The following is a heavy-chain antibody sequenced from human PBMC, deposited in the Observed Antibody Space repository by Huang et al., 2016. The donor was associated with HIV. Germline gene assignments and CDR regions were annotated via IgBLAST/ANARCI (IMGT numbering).Heavy chain of an antibody. Sequence: QVHLVQSGAEVKKPGASVKVSCKASGYTFTNYDINWVRQAPGRGLEWMGWMNPNTVNTGFAQSFQGRVTMTRKPSITTAYMELTSLTSEDTAVYYCARSAYGDLDYWGLGTLVIVSS. V-gene: IGHV1-8*02. D-gene: IGHD4-17*01. J-gene: IGHJ4*02. CDR1: GYTFTNYD. CDR2: MNPNTVNT. CDR3: ARSAYGDLDY.